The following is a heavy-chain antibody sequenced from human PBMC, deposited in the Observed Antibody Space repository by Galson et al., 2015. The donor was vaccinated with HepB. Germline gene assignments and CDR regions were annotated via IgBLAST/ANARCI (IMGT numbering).Heavy chain of an antibody. CDR2: ITYDGSNK. CDR1: GFTFSSYA. J-gene: IGHJ6*03. D-gene: IGHD3-9*01. CDR3: ARAHELYFDWLLPRNYYYYMDV. V-gene: IGHV3-30-3*01. Sequence: SLRLSCAASGFTFSSYAMHWVRQAPGKGLEWVAVITYDGSNKYYADSVKGRFTISRDNSKNTLYLQMNSLRAEDTAVYYCARAHELYFDWLLPRNYYYYMDVWGKGTTVTVSS.